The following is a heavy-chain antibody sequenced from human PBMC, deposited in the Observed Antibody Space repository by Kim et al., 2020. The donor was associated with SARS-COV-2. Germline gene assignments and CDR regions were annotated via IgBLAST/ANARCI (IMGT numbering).Heavy chain of an antibody. CDR1: GYTFTANY. D-gene: IGHD3-9*01. Sequence: ASVKVSCKTSGYTFTANYIHWVRQAVGQGLEWMGWIDPNSGGTNYAQKFQGRVTMTRDMSISTAYMELSSLRSDDTAVYYCARDLRIRTYHEILAGYGSHSTNHYFDSWGQGTLVTVSP. CDR2: IDPNSGGT. J-gene: IGHJ4*02. V-gene: IGHV1-2*02. CDR3: ARDLRIRTYHEILAGYGSHSTNHYFDS.